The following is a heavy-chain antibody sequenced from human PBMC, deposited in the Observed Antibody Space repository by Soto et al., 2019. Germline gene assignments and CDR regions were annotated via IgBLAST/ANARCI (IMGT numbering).Heavy chain of an antibody. D-gene: IGHD5-18*01. CDR1: GYTFTSYY. CDR2: IIPIFGTA. CDR3: ARGGYSYGFTDAFDI. J-gene: IGHJ3*02. V-gene: IGHV1-69*13. Sequence: ASVKVSCKASGYTFTSYYMHWVRQAPGQGLEWMGGIIPIFGTANYAQKFQGRVTITADESTSTAYMELSSLRSEDTAVYYCARGGYSYGFTDAFDIWGQGTMVTVSS.